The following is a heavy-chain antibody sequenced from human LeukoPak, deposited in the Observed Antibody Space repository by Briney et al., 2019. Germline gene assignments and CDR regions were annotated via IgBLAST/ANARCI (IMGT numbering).Heavy chain of an antibody. Sequence: SETLSLTCTVSGXSISGYYGSWIRQPPGKGLEWIGYVFYSGTTNHNPSLTSRVTISVDTSKKQFSLKVNSVTAADTAVYYCARSPIYSSSPFDYWGRGTLVTVSS. J-gene: IGHJ4*02. D-gene: IGHD6-13*01. V-gene: IGHV4-59*08. CDR3: ARSPIYSSSPFDY. CDR2: VFYSGTT. CDR1: GXSISGYY.